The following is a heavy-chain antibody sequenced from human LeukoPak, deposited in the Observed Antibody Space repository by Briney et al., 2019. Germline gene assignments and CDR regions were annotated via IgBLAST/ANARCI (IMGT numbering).Heavy chain of an antibody. V-gene: IGHV1-69*04. D-gene: IGHD4-17*01. CDR3: AREHYGDYFSGAFDI. CDR1: GGTFSSYA. Sequence: SVKVSCKASGGTFSSYAISWVRQAPGQGLEWMGRIIPILGIANYAQKFQGRVTITADKSTSTAYMELGSLRSEDTAVYYCAREHYGDYFSGAFDIWGQGTMVTVSS. J-gene: IGHJ3*02. CDR2: IIPILGIA.